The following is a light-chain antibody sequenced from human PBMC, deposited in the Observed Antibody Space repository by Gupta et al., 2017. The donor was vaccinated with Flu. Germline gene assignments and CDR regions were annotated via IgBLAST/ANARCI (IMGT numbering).Light chain of an antibody. CDR2: EVS. Sequence: QSALTQPASVSGSPGPSITISCTGTSSDVGGYNYVSWYQQHPGKAPKLMIYEVSNRPAGVSTRFSGSKSGNTASLTISGLQAEDEADYYCSSYTSSSTRVFGTGTKVTVL. CDR3: SSYTSSSTRV. CDR1: SSDVGGYNY. J-gene: IGLJ1*01. V-gene: IGLV2-14*01.